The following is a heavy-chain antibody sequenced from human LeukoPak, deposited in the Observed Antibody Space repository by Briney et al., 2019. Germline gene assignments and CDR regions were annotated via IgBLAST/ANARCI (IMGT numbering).Heavy chain of an antibody. J-gene: IGHJ4*02. CDR1: GYTFTSYG. CDR3: VRNHKYSSSWYYFDY. V-gene: IGHV1-18*01. CDR2: ISAYNGNT. Sequence: ASVKVSCKASGYTFTSYGISWVRQAPGRGLEWMGWISAYNGNTNYAQNLQGRVTMTTDTSTSTAYMELRSLRYDDTAVFYCVRNHKYSSSWYYFDYWGQGTLVTVSS. D-gene: IGHD6-13*01.